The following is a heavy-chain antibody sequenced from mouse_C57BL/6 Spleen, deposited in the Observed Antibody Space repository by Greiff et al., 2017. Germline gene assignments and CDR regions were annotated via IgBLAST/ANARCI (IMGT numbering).Heavy chain of an antibody. J-gene: IGHJ2*01. CDR2: IRNKANNHAT. CDR3: TLGSSYLFDY. D-gene: IGHD1-1*01. Sequence: EVKLVESGGGLVQPGGSMKLSCAASGFTFSDAWMDWVRQSPEKGLEWVAEIRNKANNHATYYAESVKGRFTISRDYSKSSVYLQMNSLRAEDTCIYYCTLGSSYLFDYWGQGTTLTVSS. V-gene: IGHV6-6*01. CDR1: GFTFSDAW.